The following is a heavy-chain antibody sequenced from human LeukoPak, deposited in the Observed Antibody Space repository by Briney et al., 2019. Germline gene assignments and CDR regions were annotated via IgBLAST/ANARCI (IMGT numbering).Heavy chain of an antibody. CDR2: IYHSGST. D-gene: IGHD4-17*01. CDR1: GGSISSGGYS. Sequence: PSETLSLTCAVSGGSISSGGYSWSWIRQPPGKGLEWIGYIYHSGSTYYNPSLKSRVTISVDRSKNQFSLKLSSVTAADTAVYYCARVWAVTNLVDYWGQGTLVTVSS. CDR3: ARVWAVTNLVDY. V-gene: IGHV4-30-2*01. J-gene: IGHJ4*02.